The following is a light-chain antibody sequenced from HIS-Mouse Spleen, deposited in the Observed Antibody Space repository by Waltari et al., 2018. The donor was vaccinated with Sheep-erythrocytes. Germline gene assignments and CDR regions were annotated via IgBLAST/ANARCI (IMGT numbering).Light chain of an antibody. CDR1: SRDVGSYNL. J-gene: IGLJ3*02. CDR2: EGS. CDR3: CSYAGSSTPWV. Sequence: QSALTQPASVSGSPGPSITIPCTGPSRDVGSYNLVSWYQQHPGKAPKLMIYEGSKRPSGVSNRFSGSKSGNTASLTISGLQAEDEADYYCCSYAGSSTPWVFGGGTKLTVL. V-gene: IGLV2-23*01.